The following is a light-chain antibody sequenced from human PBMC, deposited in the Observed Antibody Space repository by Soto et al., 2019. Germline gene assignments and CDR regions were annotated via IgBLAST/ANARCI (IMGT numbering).Light chain of an antibody. CDR3: CSYASSNTYV. CDR1: SSDVGTYNL. Sequence: QSVLTQPASVSGSPGQSITIPCTGTSSDVGTYNLVSWYQQHPGKAPKPMIYEGSKRPSGVSNRFSGSKSGNTASLTISGLQAEDEADYYCCSYASSNTYVFGTGTKVTVL. J-gene: IGLJ1*01. V-gene: IGLV2-23*01. CDR2: EGS.